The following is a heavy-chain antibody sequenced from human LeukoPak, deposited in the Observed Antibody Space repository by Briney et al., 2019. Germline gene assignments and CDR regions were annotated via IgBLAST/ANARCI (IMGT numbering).Heavy chain of an antibody. V-gene: IGHV3-74*01. CDR1: GFTFSSYW. CDR3: ARGGPYYDFWSGYPGYFDY. J-gene: IGHJ4*02. Sequence: PGGSLRLSCAASGFTFSSYWMHWVRQAPGKGLVWVSRINSDGSSTSYADSVKGRFTISRDNAKNTLYLKMNSLRAEDTAVYYCARGGPYYDFWSGYPGYFDYWGQGTLVTVSS. D-gene: IGHD3-3*01. CDR2: INSDGSST.